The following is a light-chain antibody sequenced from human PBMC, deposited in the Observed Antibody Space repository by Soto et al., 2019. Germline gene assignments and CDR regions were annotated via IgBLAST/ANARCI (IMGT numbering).Light chain of an antibody. J-gene: IGLJ2*01. V-gene: IGLV2-14*03. Sequence: QSVLTQPASVSGSPGQSITISCTGTSRDVGGYDYVSWYQQHPGKAPKLMIHDVSNRPSGVSNRFSGSKSGNTASLTISGLQAEDEADYYCSSHTSSTLVVFGGGTQLTVL. CDR2: DVS. CDR1: SRDVGGYDY. CDR3: SSHTSSTLVV.